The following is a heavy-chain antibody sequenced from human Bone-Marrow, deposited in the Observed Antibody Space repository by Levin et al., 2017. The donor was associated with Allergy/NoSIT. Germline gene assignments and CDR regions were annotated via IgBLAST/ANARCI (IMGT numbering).Heavy chain of an antibody. D-gene: IGHD5-18*01. CDR3: AKSRDSRGYSYGYQDH. V-gene: IGHV3-30*18. CDR1: GFIFKTYA. Sequence: LAGGSLRLYGSASGFIFKTYAMHWVRQAPGKGLEWVAVISYDGSNTYYGGSVKGRFTITRDNSKNTLYLEMTSLSPEDTAVYYCAKSRDSRGYSYGYQDHWGQGTLVSVST. CDR2: ISYDGSNT. J-gene: IGHJ4*02.